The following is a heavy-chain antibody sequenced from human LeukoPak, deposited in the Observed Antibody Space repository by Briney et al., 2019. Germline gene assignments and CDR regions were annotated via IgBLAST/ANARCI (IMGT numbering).Heavy chain of an antibody. D-gene: IGHD3-3*01. CDR1: GYTLTELS. V-gene: IGHV1-24*01. Sequence: GASVTVSCKVSGYTLTELSMHWVRQAPGKGLEWMGGFDPEDGETIYAQKFQGRVTMTEDTSTDTAYMELSSLRSEDTAVYYCATAGKYDFWSGYDAFDIWGQGTMVTVSS. CDR2: FDPEDGET. J-gene: IGHJ3*02. CDR3: ATAGKYDFWSGYDAFDI.